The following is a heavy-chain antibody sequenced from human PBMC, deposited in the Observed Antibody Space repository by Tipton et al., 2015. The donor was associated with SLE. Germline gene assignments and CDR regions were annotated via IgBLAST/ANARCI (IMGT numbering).Heavy chain of an antibody. J-gene: IGHJ3*02. CDR3: ARKIDFGAFDI. CDR1: GGSISSHY. Sequence: TLSLTCTVSGGSISSHYWSWIRQPPGKGLEWIGYIYYSGSTNYNPSLKSRVTISVDTSKNQFSLKLSSVTAADTAVYYCARKIDFGAFDIWGQGTMVTVSS. D-gene: IGHD3-16*01. CDR2: IYYSGST. V-gene: IGHV4-59*11.